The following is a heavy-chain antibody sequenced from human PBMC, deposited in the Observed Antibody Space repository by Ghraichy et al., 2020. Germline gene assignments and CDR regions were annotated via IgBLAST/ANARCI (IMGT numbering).Heavy chain of an antibody. CDR3: AKDERYCRSTSCYIDY. D-gene: IGHD2-2*02. V-gene: IGHV3-23*01. J-gene: IGHJ4*02. CDR1: GFTFSSYA. CDR2: ISGSGDST. Sequence: GGSLRLSCAASGFTFSSYAMTWARQAPGKGLEWVSDISGSGDSTYYADSVKGRFTISRDNSKNTLHLQMNSLRGEDTAIYFCAKDERYCRSTSCYIDYWGQGTLVTVSS.